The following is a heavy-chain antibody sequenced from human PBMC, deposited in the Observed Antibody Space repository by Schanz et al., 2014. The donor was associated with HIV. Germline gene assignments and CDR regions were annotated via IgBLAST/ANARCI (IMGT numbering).Heavy chain of an antibody. CDR1: GFNVRSNY. Sequence: EVQLVESGGDLIQPGGSLRLSCSVSGFNVRSNYMTWVRQAPGKGLEWVSLIFSGGDTFYADSVRGRFSISKDNSKNTLYLQMNSLRADDTAVYYCARILDYYDSSGFDYWGQGTLVVVSS. CDR2: IFSGGDT. V-gene: IGHV3-53*01. J-gene: IGHJ4*02. CDR3: ARILDYYDSSGFDY. D-gene: IGHD3-22*01.